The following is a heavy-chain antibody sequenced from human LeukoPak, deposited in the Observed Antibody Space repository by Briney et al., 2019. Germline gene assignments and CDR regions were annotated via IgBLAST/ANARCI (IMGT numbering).Heavy chain of an antibody. J-gene: IGHJ4*02. CDR2: IYTSGST. CDR1: GGSISSYY. D-gene: IGHD3-22*01. Sequence: SETLSLTCTVSGGSISSYYWSWIRQPAGKGLEWIGRIYTSGSTNYNPSLKSRVTMSVDTSKNQSSLKLSSVTAADTAVYYCARGVAYYYDSSGYFDYWGQGTLVTVSS. V-gene: IGHV4-4*07. CDR3: ARGVAYYYDSSGYFDY.